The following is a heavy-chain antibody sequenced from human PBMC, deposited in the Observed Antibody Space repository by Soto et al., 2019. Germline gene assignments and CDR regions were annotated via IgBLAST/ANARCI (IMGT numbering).Heavy chain of an antibody. Sequence: EVQLVESGGGLVQPGGSLRLSCAASGFTFSSYWMHWVRQAPGKGLVWVSRINSDGSSTSYADSVKGRFTISRDNAKNTRYLQMNSLRAEDTAVYYCARVGIRYYYGMDVWGQGTTVTVSS. CDR3: ARVGIRYYYGMDV. CDR2: INSDGSST. J-gene: IGHJ6*02. D-gene: IGHD2-21*01. CDR1: GFTFSSYW. V-gene: IGHV3-74*01.